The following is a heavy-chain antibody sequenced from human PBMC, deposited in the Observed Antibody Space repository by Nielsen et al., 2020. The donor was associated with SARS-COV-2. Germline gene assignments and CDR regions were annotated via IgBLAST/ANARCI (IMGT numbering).Heavy chain of an antibody. J-gene: IGHJ6*02. CDR3: ARDESCGAVAGTGGEYYYYGMDV. CDR1: GFTFSSYW. Sequence: GGSLRLSCAASGFTFSSYWMSWVRQAPGKGLEWVANIKQDGSEKYYVDSVKGRFTISRDNAKNSLYLQMNSLRAEDTAVYYCARDESCGAVAGTGGEYYYYGMDVWGQGTTVTVSS. V-gene: IGHV3-7*03. CDR2: IKQDGSEK. D-gene: IGHD6-19*01.